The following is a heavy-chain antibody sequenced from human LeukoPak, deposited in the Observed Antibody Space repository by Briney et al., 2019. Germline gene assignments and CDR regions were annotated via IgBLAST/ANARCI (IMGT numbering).Heavy chain of an antibody. CDR3: AKDRPIEY. CDR1: GLTFTGYG. CDR2: INTDGSIT. Sequence: GGSVTLSCEASGLTFTGYGMHWVRQAPGKGLVWVSRINTDGSITNYADSVKGRFTVSRDNAKNTVYLQMNSLRAEDTAVYYCAKDRPIEYWGQGTLVTVSS. J-gene: IGHJ4*02. V-gene: IGHV3-74*01.